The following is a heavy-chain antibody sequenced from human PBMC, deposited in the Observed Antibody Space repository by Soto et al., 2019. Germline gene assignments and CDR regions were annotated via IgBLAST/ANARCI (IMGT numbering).Heavy chain of an antibody. CDR1: GGSIRSGDYY. CDR2: IYYSGST. D-gene: IGHD2-21*02. J-gene: IGHJ6*02. V-gene: IGHV4-30-4*02. Sequence: PSETLSLTCTVSGGSIRSGDYYWSWIRQPTGKGLEWIGYIYYSGSTYYNPSLKGRVTISVDTSKNQFSLKLYSVTAADTAVYYCARDLWGYCGTDCYPLDVWGQGTRVTVSS. CDR3: ARDLWGYCGTDCYPLDV.